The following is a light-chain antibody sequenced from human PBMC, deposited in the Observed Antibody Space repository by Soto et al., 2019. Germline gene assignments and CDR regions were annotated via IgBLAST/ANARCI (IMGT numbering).Light chain of an antibody. CDR2: KAS. J-gene: IGKJ1*01. V-gene: IGKV1-5*03. CDR3: QQYNDYSWT. Sequence: IQMTQSPSTLSASVGDRVAITCRASQSIGIWLAWYQKKPGKAPRFLVYKASTLQTGVPSRFSGSGSGTEFTLTISSLQPDDFATYYSQQYNDYSWTFGQGTNVELQ. CDR1: QSIGIW.